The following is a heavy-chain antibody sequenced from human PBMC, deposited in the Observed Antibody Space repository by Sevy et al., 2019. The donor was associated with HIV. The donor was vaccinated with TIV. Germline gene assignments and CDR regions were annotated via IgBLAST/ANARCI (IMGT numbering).Heavy chain of an antibody. CDR3: ACRVYYDRSGYYHDYFDY. CDR2: IYWNDDK. D-gene: IGHD3-22*01. V-gene: IGHV2-5*01. J-gene: IGHJ4*02. CDR1: GFSLSTSGGG. Sequence: SGPTLVKPTQTLTLTCTFSGFSLSTSGGGVGWIRHPPGKALEWFALIYWNDDKRYRPSLKGRLSITKDTSKNKVVLKMAMMGHGDAATDYCACRVYYDRSGYYHDYFDYWGQGTLVTVSS.